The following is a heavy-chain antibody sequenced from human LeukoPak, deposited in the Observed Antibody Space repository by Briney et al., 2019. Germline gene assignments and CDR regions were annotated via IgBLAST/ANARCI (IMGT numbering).Heavy chain of an antibody. Sequence: GGSLRLSCAASGFTFSDYYMSWIRQAPGKGLEWVSYISSSGSTIYYADSVKGRFTISRDNAKNSLYLQMNSLRAEDTAVYYCAKGIAAAALDAFDIWGQGTMVTVSS. D-gene: IGHD6-13*01. J-gene: IGHJ3*02. CDR2: ISSSGSTI. V-gene: IGHV3-11*01. CDR1: GFTFSDYY. CDR3: AKGIAAAALDAFDI.